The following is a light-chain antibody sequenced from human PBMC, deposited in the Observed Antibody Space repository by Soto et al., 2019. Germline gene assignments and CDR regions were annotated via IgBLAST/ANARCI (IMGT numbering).Light chain of an antibody. V-gene: IGLV4-60*03. J-gene: IGLJ1*01. CDR3: ETWDSHTYV. CDR1: SGHSTYT. CDR2: LEGSGSY. Sequence: QTVVTQSSSASASLGSSVKLTCTLSSGHSTYTIAWHQQQPGKVPRYLMKLEGSGSYNKGSGVPDRFSGSSSGADRYLTISNLQSEDEADYYCETWDSHTYVFGTGTKLTVL.